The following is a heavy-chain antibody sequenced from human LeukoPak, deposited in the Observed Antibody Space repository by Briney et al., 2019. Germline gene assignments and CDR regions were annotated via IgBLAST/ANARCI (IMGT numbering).Heavy chain of an antibody. D-gene: IGHD6-6*01. Sequence: GRSLRLSCAASGFTFDDYAMHWLRQAPGKGLEWVSGISWDSGSIGYADSVKGRFTISRDNAKNSLYLQMNSLRAEDTALYYCAKGIVSNSALIYSDYWGQGTLVTVSS. CDR1: GFTFDDYA. CDR3: AKGIVSNSALIYSDY. CDR2: ISWDSGSI. J-gene: IGHJ4*02. V-gene: IGHV3-9*01.